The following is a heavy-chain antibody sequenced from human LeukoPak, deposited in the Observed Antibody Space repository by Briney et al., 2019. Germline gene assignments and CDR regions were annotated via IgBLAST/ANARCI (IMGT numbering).Heavy chain of an antibody. Sequence: SETLSLTCTVSGGSISSYYWSWIRQPPGKGLEWIGYIYYSGSTNYNPSLKSRVTISVDTSKNQFSLKLSSVTAADTAVYYCARIDYYGSGSYYNYFDYWGQGTLVTVSS. V-gene: IGHV4-59*01. CDR2: IYYSGST. CDR1: GGSISSYY. D-gene: IGHD3-10*01. CDR3: ARIDYYGSGSYYNYFDY. J-gene: IGHJ4*02.